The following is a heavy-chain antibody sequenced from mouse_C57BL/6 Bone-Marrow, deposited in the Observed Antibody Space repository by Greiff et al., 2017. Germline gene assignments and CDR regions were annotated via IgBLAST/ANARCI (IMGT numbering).Heavy chain of an antibody. J-gene: IGHJ4*01. Sequence: DVMLVESGGGLVQPGGSLKLSCAASGFTFSDYYMYWVRQTPEKRLEWVAYISNGGGSTYYPDTVKGRFTISRDNAKNTLYLQMSRLKSEDTAMYYCARREDYWGQGTSVTVSS. CDR1: GFTFSDYY. CDR2: ISNGGGST. V-gene: IGHV5-12*01. CDR3: ARREDY.